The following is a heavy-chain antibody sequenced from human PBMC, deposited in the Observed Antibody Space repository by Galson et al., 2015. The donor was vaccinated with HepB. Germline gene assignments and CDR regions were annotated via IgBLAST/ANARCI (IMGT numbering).Heavy chain of an antibody. J-gene: IGHJ5*02. CDR2: INHSGST. Sequence: SETLSLTCAVYGGSFSGYYWSWIRQPPGKGLEWIGEINHSGSTNYNPSLKSRVTISVDTSKNQFSLKLSSVTAADTAVYYCARGTYYDFWSGYYTTNWFDPWGQGTLVTVSS. CDR3: ARGTYYDFWSGYYTTNWFDP. CDR1: GGSFSGYY. D-gene: IGHD3-3*01. V-gene: IGHV4-34*01.